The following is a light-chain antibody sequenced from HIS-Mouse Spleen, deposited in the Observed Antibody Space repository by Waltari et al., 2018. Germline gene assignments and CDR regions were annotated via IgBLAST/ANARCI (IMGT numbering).Light chain of an antibody. Sequence: SYELTQPPPVSVSPGQTARITCPVDAFPNKYSYWYQQKSGQAPVMVIYEDSKRPSGIPEGFSGSSSGTMATLTISGAQVEDEADYYCYSTDSSGNHRVFGGGTKLTVL. CDR1: AFPNKY. V-gene: IGLV3-10*01. CDR2: EDS. CDR3: YSTDSSGNHRV. J-gene: IGLJ2*01.